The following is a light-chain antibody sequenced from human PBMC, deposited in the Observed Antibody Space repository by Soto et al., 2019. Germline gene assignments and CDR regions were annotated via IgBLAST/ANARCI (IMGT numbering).Light chain of an antibody. CDR2: GAS. CDR1: QSVSSSY. Sequence: EIVLTQSPCTLSLSPGERATLSCRASQSVSSSYLAWYQQKPGQAPRLLIYGASSRATGIPDRFSGSGSGTDFTLTISRLEPEDFAVYYCQQYTGPPTTFGQGTRLENK. V-gene: IGKV3-20*01. J-gene: IGKJ5*01. CDR3: QQYTGPPTT.